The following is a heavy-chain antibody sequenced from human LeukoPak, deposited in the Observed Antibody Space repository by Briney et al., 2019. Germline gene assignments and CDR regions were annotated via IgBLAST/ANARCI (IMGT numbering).Heavy chain of an antibody. CDR1: GFTFSSYS. V-gene: IGHV3-21*04. CDR3: ARDLNRAVVAHY. D-gene: IGHD2-15*01. J-gene: IGHJ4*02. CDR2: ITSSSSYI. Sequence: PGGSLRLSCAASGFTFSSYSMNWVRQAPGKGLEWVSSITSSSSYIYYADSVKGRFTISRDNAKNSLYLQMNSLRAEDTAVYYCARDLNRAVVAHYWGQGTLVTVSS.